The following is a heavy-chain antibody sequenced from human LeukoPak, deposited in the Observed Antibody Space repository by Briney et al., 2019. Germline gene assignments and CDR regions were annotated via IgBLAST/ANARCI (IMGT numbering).Heavy chain of an antibody. CDR1: DGSISGHY. Sequence: SETLSLTCTVSDGSISGHYWNWIRHPAGKGLEGIRRIYSSGRTIYNPSLKGRVTMSVDTSKNQFSLKMSSVTAADTAVYYCARRGVEDTTTTGEDFFNYWGQGTLVTVSS. D-gene: IGHD3-10*01. CDR2: IYSSGRT. V-gene: IGHV4-4*07. J-gene: IGHJ4*02. CDR3: ARRGVEDTTTTGEDFFNY.